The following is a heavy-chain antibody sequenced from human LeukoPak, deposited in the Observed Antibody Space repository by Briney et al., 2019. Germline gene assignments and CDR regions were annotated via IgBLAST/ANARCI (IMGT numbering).Heavy chain of an antibody. V-gene: IGHV3-33*01. Sequence: PGGSLRLSCAASGFTFSSYGMHWVRQAPGKGLEWVAVIWYDGSNKYYADSVKGRFTISRDNSKNTLYLQMNSLRDEGTAVYYCAREARITMVRGVIISLFDPWGQGTLVTVSS. D-gene: IGHD3-10*01. CDR2: IWYDGSNK. CDR3: AREARITMVRGVIISLFDP. J-gene: IGHJ5*02. CDR1: GFTFSSYG.